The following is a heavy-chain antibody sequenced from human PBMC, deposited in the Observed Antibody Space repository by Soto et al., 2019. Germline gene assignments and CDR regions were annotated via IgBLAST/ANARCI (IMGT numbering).Heavy chain of an antibody. CDR2: MNPDSGIT. D-gene: IGHD3-10*01. CDR3: ARPAQLSRVGLYYYYMDV. J-gene: IGHJ6*03. V-gene: IGHV1-8*01. Sequence: QVQLVQSGAEVKKPGASVKVSCKASGYTFTSYDINWVRQASGQGLEWMGWMNPDSGITGYAQKFQGRVTMTRETSTNTAYRELSSLRFEDTAVYYCARPAQLSRVGLYYYYMDVWGEGTTVTVSS. CDR1: GYTFTSYD.